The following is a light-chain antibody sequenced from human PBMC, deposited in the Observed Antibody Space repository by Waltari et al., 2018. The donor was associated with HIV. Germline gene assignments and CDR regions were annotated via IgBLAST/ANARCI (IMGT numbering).Light chain of an antibody. CDR1: SSHVGSYNL. CDR2: EVS. J-gene: IGLJ1*01. CDR3: CSYAGSSTYV. Sequence: QSALTQPASVSGSPGQSLTIPCTGTSSHVGSYNLVSWYQHPPGKAPKLMIYEVSKRPSGVSNRFSGSKSGNTASLTIAGLQAEDEADYYCCSYAGSSTYVCGTGTKVTVL. V-gene: IGLV2-23*02.